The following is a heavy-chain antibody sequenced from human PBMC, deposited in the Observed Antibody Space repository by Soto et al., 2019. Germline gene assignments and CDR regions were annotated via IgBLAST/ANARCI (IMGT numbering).Heavy chain of an antibody. CDR3: ARGLSGDKVDY. J-gene: IGHJ4*02. V-gene: IGHV4-30-4*01. CDR1: GGSISSGDYY. D-gene: IGHD7-27*01. Sequence: QVQLQESGPGLVKPSQTLSLTCTVSGGSISSGDYYWSWIRQSPGKGLEWIGHIYDRGRTNSNPSLNSRVFILVDTSKNQFSLNLNSVTAADTAVYYCARGLSGDKVDYWGRGTLVTVSS. CDR2: IYDRGRT.